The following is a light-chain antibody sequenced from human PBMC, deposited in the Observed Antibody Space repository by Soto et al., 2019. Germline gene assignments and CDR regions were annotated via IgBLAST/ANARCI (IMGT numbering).Light chain of an antibody. CDR1: QGISSY. CDR2: AAS. Sequence: DIPLTQSPSFLSASVGDRVTITCRASQGISSYLAWYQQKPGKAPKLLIYAASTLQSGVPSRFSGSGSGTEFTLTISSLQPDDFATYYCHQLNSYPSTFGGGTKVEIK. J-gene: IGKJ4*01. V-gene: IGKV1-9*01. CDR3: HQLNSYPST.